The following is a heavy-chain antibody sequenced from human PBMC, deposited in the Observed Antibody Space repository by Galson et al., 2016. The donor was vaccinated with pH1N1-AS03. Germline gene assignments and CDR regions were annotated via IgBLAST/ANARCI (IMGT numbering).Heavy chain of an antibody. CDR1: GYTFSSYG. CDR2: ITAYNGNS. J-gene: IGHJ3*02. D-gene: IGHD1-26*01. Sequence: SVKVSCKASGYTFSSYGISWVRQAPGQGLEWMGWITAYNGNSNYAQKLQGRLTMTTDTSTSTAYMELRSLRSDDTAVYYCARVQGSVRTTRAFDIWGPGTLVTVS. CDR3: ARVQGSVRTTRAFDI. V-gene: IGHV1-18*04.